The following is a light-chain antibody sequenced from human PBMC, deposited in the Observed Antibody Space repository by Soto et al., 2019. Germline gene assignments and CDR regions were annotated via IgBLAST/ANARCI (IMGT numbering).Light chain of an antibody. CDR1: QSVSSN. V-gene: IGKV3-20*01. J-gene: IGKJ1*01. Sequence: DIVMTQSPATLSVSPGSRSTLACRASQSVSSNLAWYQQKPGQAPRLLIYGASSRATGIPDRFIGSGSGTDFTLSIGRMEPEDFAVDYCQQYGSSGTFGQGTKVDIK. CDR2: GAS. CDR3: QQYGSSGT.